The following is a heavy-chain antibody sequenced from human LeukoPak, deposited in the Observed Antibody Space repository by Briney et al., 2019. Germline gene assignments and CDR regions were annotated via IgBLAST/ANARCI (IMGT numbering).Heavy chain of an antibody. CDR3: ARDRRYYNAFDI. Sequence: LSLTCTVSGYSTSSGYYWGWIRQPPGKGLEWIGSIYHSGSTYYNPSLKSRVTISVDTSKNQFSLKLSSVTAADTAVYYCARDRRYYNAFDIWGQGTMVTVSS. V-gene: IGHV4-38-2*02. J-gene: IGHJ3*02. CDR1: GYSTSSGYY. D-gene: IGHD1-26*01. CDR2: IYHSGST.